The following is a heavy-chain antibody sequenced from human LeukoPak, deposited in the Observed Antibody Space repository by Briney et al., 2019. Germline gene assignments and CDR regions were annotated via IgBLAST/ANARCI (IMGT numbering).Heavy chain of an antibody. CDR3: ARVVVAATGQLLYYYYYGMDV. CDR2: INHSGST. D-gene: IGHD2-15*01. J-gene: IGHJ6*02. CDR1: GGSFSGYY. Sequence: SETLSLTCAVYGGSFSGYYWSWIRQPPGKGLEWIGEINHSGSTNYNPSLKSRVTMSVDTSKNQFSLKLSSVTAADTAVYYCARVVVAATGQLLYYYYYGMDVWGQGTTVTVSS. V-gene: IGHV4-34*01.